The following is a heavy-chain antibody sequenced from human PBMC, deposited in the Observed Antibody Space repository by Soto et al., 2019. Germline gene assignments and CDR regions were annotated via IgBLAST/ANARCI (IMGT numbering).Heavy chain of an antibody. V-gene: IGHV4-31*03. D-gene: IGHD3-10*01. CDR3: ARAAGSGSSLISFCDY. CDR1: GGSISSGGYY. Sequence: SETLSLTCTVSGGSISSGGYYWSWIRQHPGKGLEWIGCISYSGSTYYNPSLRSRVTISVDTSKNQFSLKLSSVTAADTAVYYCARAAGSGSSLISFCDYWGQGTLVTVSS. J-gene: IGHJ4*02. CDR2: ISYSGST.